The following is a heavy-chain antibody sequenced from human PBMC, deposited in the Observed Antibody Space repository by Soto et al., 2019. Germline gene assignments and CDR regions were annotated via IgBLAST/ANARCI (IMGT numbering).Heavy chain of an antibody. CDR3: AAGPLDYDFWSGYYGSGMDV. CDR2: IVVGSGNT. D-gene: IGHD3-3*01. Sequence: SVKVSCKASGFTFTSSAVQWVRQARGQRIKYIGWIVVGSGNTNYAQKFQERVTITRDMSTSTAYMELSSLRSEDTAVYYCAAGPLDYDFWSGYYGSGMDVWGQGTTVTVSS. V-gene: IGHV1-58*01. J-gene: IGHJ6*02. CDR1: GFTFTSSA.